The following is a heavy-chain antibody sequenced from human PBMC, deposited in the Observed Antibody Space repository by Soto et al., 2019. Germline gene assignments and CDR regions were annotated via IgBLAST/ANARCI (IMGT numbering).Heavy chain of an antibody. CDR3: ARDNGYGHFDS. D-gene: IGHD5-12*01. CDR2: MFYSGST. V-gene: IGHV4-31*02. J-gene: IGHJ4*02. CDR1: GASISGGLSY. Sequence: SETLSRTWTVSGASISGGLSYWIWIRQHPGRGLEWIGYMFYSGSTYYHPSLKSRVNISADTSKNQFSLRLTSVTPADTAMYYCARDNGYGHFDSWGQGTRVTVSS.